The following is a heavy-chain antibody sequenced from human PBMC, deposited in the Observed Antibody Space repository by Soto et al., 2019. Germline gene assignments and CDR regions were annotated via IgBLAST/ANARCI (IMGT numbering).Heavy chain of an antibody. CDR2: ISAYNGNT. J-gene: IGHJ4*02. CDR3: ARDRRGAVAGNVPDN. Sequence: GASVKVSCKASGYTFTSYGISWVRQAPGQGLEWMGWISAYNGNTNYAQKLQGRVTMTTDTSTSTAYMELRSLRSDDTAVYYCARDRRGAVAGNVPDNWGQGTLVTVSS. CDR1: GYTFTSYG. V-gene: IGHV1-18*01. D-gene: IGHD6-19*01.